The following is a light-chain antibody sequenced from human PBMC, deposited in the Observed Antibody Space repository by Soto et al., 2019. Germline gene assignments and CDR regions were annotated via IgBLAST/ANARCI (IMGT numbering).Light chain of an antibody. CDR1: QSVSSNY. J-gene: IGKJ5*01. Sequence: ESVLTQSPGTLSLSPGERATLSCRASQSVSSNYLAWYQQKPGQAPRLLIYGASTRATGIPDRFSGSGSGTDFTLTISRLEPEDSAVYYCQQRRNWPPITFGQGTRLEIK. CDR2: GAS. CDR3: QQRRNWPPIT. V-gene: IGKV3D-20*02.